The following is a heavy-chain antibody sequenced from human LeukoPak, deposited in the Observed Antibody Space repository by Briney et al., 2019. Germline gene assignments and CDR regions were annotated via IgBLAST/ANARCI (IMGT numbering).Heavy chain of an antibody. CDR1: GFTFSSYA. Sequence: GGSLRLSCAASGFTFSSYAMHWVRQAPGKGLEWVAVISYDGSNKYYADSVKGRFTISRDNSKNTLYLQMNSLRAEDTAVYYCAKDPGKDYYYYGMDVWGQGTTVTVSS. CDR3: AKDPGKDYYYYGMDV. J-gene: IGHJ6*02. V-gene: IGHV3-30*04. CDR2: ISYDGSNK.